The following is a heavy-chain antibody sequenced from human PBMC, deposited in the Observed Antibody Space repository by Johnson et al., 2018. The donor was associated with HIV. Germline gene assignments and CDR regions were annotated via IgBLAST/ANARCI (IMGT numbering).Heavy chain of an antibody. Sequence: VQLVESGGGLVQPGRSLRLSCAASGFTFDDYAMHWVRQAPGKGLEWVSGISWNSDSIGYADSVKGRFTISRDNAKNSLYLQMNSLRAEDTALYYCAKDRLAAAGTGLVAFDIWGQGTMVTVSS. D-gene: IGHD6-13*01. CDR3: AKDRLAAAGTGLVAFDI. V-gene: IGHV3-9*01. J-gene: IGHJ3*02. CDR1: GFTFDDYA. CDR2: ISWNSDSI.